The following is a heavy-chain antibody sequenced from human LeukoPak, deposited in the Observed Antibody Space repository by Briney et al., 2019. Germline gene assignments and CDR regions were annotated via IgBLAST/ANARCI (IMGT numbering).Heavy chain of an antibody. J-gene: IGHJ4*02. D-gene: IGHD3-10*01. CDR1: GFTFSTYT. CDR2: ISNSGVST. CDR3: AKGQEGESRLDY. Sequence: GGSLRLSCAASGFTFSTYTMYWVRQAPRKGLEWVSGISNSGVSTYYADSVKGRFTISRDNSKNTLYLQMNSLRAEDTALYYCAKGQEGESRLDYWGQGTLVTVSS. V-gene: IGHV3-23*01.